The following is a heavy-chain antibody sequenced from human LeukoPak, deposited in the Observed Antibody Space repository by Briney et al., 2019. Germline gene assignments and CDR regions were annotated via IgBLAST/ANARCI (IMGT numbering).Heavy chain of an antibody. J-gene: IGHJ4*02. CDR3: AKGRFEIAAAGGNFDY. D-gene: IGHD6-13*01. V-gene: IGHV3-23*01. CDR2: ISGSGGST. CDR1: GFTFSSYA. Sequence: PGASLRLSCAASGFTFSSYAMSWVRQAPGKGLEWVSAISGSGGSTYYADSVKGRFTISRDNSKNTLYLQMNGLRAEDTAVYYCAKGRFEIAAAGGNFDYWGQGTLVTVSS.